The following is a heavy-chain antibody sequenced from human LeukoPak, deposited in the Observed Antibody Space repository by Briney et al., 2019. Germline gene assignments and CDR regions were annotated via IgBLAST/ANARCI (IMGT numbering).Heavy chain of an antibody. Sequence: SETLSLTCAVYGGSFSGYYWSWIRQPPGKGLEWIGEINHSGSTNYNPSLKSRVTISVDTSKNQFSLKLSSVTAADTAVYYCARGPSIAARPYYYYMDVWGKGTTVTVSS. CDR1: GGSFSGYY. CDR2: INHSGST. J-gene: IGHJ6*03. V-gene: IGHV4-34*01. D-gene: IGHD6-6*01. CDR3: ARGPSIAARPYYYYMDV.